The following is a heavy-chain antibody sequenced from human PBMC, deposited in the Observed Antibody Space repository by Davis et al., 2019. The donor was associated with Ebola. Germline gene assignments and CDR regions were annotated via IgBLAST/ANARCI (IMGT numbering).Heavy chain of an antibody. CDR1: GFTFSSYA. J-gene: IGHJ3*02. V-gene: IGHV3-23*01. Sequence: GESLKISCAASGFTFSSYAMSWLRQAPGKGLEWVSSITDGGGTTYYADSVKGRFTVSRDDSKNTLYLQMNSLRAEDTAVYYCARDSYDYVWGSLISGAFDIWGQGTMVTVSS. CDR2: ITDGGGTT. D-gene: IGHD3-16*01. CDR3: ARDSYDYVWGSLISGAFDI.